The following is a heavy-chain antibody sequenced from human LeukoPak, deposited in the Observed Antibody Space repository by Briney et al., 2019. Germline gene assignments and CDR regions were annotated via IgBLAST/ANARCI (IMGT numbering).Heavy chain of an antibody. Sequence: ASVKVSCKASGYTFSDYYIHWVRQAPGQGLEWMGWINPNSGGTDYAQKFQGRVTVTRDTSISTAYMELSTLRSDDTAVYYCARGTRGSYSSIHDWGQGTLVTVSS. CDR2: INPNSGGT. V-gene: IGHV1-2*02. J-gene: IGHJ4*02. CDR3: ARGTRGSYSSIHD. D-gene: IGHD1-26*01. CDR1: GYTFSDYY.